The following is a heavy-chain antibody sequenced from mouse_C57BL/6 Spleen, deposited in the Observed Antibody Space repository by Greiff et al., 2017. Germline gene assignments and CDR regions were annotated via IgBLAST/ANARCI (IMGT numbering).Heavy chain of an antibody. V-gene: IGHV2-4*01. CDR3: AKRGHYGSTYGYFDV. CDR1: GFSLTSYG. Sequence: QVQLQQSGPGLVQPSQSLSITCTVSGFSLTSYGVHWVRQPPGKGLEWLGVLWSGGWTDYNAAFISRLGISKDNSKSQVFFKMISLQPDDTAIYYCAKRGHYGSTYGYFDVWGTGTTVTVSS. CDR2: LWSGGWT. J-gene: IGHJ1*03. D-gene: IGHD1-1*01.